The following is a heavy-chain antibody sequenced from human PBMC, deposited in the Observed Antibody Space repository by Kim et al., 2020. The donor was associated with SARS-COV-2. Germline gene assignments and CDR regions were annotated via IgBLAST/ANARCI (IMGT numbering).Heavy chain of an antibody. J-gene: IGHJ4*03. Sequence: SETLSLTCTVSGGSISSGGYYWSRIRQHPGKGLEWIGYIYYSGSTYYNPSLKSRVTISVDTSKNQFSLKLSSVTAADAAVYYCAREGGYSYGLGIDYWGHGTLVSVS. CDR2: IYYSGST. CDR3: AREGGYSYGLGIDY. CDR1: GGSISSGGYY. D-gene: IGHD5-18*01. V-gene: IGHV4-31*03.